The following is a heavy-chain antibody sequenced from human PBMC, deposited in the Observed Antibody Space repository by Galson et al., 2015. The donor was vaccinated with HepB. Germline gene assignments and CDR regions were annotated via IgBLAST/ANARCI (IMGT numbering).Heavy chain of an antibody. Sequence: SLRLSCAASGFTFSDYYMSWLRQAPGKGLEWVSYISSSSSYTNYADSEKGRFTISRDNAKNSLYLQMNSLRAEDTAVYYCARNGYGDYLDYWGQGTLVTVSS. J-gene: IGHJ4*02. CDR1: GFTFSDYY. CDR3: ARNGYGDYLDY. D-gene: IGHD4-17*01. V-gene: IGHV3-11*03. CDR2: ISSSSSYT.